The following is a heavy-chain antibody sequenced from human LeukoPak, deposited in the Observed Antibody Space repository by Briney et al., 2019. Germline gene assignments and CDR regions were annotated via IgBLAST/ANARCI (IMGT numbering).Heavy chain of an antibody. V-gene: IGHV6-1*01. D-gene: IGHD1-26*01. CDR3: ARGGNYYWFDP. CDR2: TYYRSKWYT. CDR1: GDSVSSNSAA. J-gene: IGHJ5*02. Sequence: SQTLSLTCAIPGDSVSSNSAAWIWIRQSPSRGLEWLGRTYYRSKWYTDYAVSVKSRMTINPDTSKNQFSLQLNSVTPEDTAVYYCARGGNYYWFDPWGQGTLVTVSS.